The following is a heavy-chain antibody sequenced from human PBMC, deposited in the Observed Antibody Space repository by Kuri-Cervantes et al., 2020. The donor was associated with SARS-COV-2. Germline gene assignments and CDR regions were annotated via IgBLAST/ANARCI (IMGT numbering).Heavy chain of an antibody. CDR3: ARADSSGYYYTGWFDP. V-gene: IGHV4-61*02. CDR2: IYTSGST. D-gene: IGHD3-22*01. Sequence: SETLSLTCTVSGGSISSSSYYWSWIRQPAGKGLEWIGRIYTSGSTNYNPSLKSRVTMSVDTSKSQFSLKLSSVTAADTAVYYCARADSSGYYYTGWFDPWGQGTLVTVSS. J-gene: IGHJ5*02. CDR1: GGSISSSSYY.